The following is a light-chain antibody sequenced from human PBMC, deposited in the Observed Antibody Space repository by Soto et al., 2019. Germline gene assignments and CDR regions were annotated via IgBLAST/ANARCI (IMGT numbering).Light chain of an antibody. V-gene: IGKV1-8*01. CDR2: AAS. J-gene: IGKJ1*01. CDR3: QQYYSYPWT. Sequence: AIRMTQSPSSLSASTGDRVTITCRASQGISSYLAWYQQKPGKAPKLLIYAASTLQSGVPSRFSGSGSRTDFTLTISCLQSEDFATYYCQQYYSYPWTFGQGNKVEIK. CDR1: QGISSY.